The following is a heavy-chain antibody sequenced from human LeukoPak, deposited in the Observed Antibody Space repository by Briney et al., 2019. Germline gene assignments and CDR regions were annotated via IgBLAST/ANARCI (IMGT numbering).Heavy chain of an antibody. CDR3: ARGTPGGYYYYGVDV. CDR2: INPNSCGT. Sequence: GASVKVSCKASGYTFTGYYLHWVRQAPGQGLAWMGWINPNSCGTDYAQKFQGRVTMTRDTSISTAYMELSRLRSDDTAVFYCARGTPGGYYYYGVDVWGQGTTVTVSS. V-gene: IGHV1-2*02. J-gene: IGHJ6*02. D-gene: IGHD4-23*01. CDR1: GYTFTGYY.